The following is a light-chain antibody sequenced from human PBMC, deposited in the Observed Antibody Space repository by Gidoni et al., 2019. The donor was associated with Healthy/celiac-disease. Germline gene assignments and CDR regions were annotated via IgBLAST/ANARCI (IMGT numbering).Light chain of an antibody. Sequence: EIVLTQSPGTLSLSPGERATLSCRASQSVSSSYLAWYQQKPGKAPSLLIYGASSRATGIPDRFSGSGSGTDFTLTISRLEPDDFAVYYCQQYGSSPTFGPGTKVDIK. J-gene: IGKJ3*01. V-gene: IGKV3-20*01. CDR3: QQYGSSPT. CDR2: GAS. CDR1: QSVSSSY.